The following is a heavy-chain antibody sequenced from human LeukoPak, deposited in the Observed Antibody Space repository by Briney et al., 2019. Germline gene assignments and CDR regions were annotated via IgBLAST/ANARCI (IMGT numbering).Heavy chain of an antibody. J-gene: IGHJ4*02. Sequence: ASVKVSCKASSYSFTSFGMSWVRQAPGQGLEWMGWISAYNGDTKFAQRFQGRVTLTTDTSTNTAYMELRSLRSDDTAVYYCARDQGIVGSTFDYFDYWGQGTLVTVSS. V-gene: IGHV1-18*01. D-gene: IGHD1-26*01. CDR2: ISAYNGDT. CDR3: ARDQGIVGSTFDYFDY. CDR1: SYSFTSFG.